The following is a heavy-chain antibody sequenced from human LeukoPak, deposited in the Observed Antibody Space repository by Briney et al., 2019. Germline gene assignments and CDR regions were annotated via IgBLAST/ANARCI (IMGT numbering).Heavy chain of an antibody. D-gene: IGHD3-22*01. J-gene: IGHJ4*02. V-gene: IGHV1-2*02. CDR2: INPNSGGT. CDR3: ARDGGTKYYYYSTDY. CDR1: GYTFTGYY. Sequence: GASVKVSCKASGYTFTGYYMHWVRQAPGQGLAWMGWINPNSGGTNYAQKFQGRVTMTRDTSISTAYMELSRLRSDDTAVYYCARDGGTKYYYYSTDYWGQGTLVTVSS.